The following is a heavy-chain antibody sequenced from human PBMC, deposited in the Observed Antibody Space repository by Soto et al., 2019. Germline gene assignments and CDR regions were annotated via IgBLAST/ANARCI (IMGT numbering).Heavy chain of an antibody. CDR1: GYAFTSYG. CDR2: TSGYNGNT. V-gene: IGHV1-18*01. J-gene: IGHJ4*02. D-gene: IGHD1-7*01. Sequence: GASVKVSCKASGYAFTSYGISWVRQAPGQGLEYLGWTSGYNGNTNYAQNLQGRVTITTDTSKSTAYIEIRSLRSDDTAVYYCARDIVDTGTTGGIDYWGQGTLVTVSS. CDR3: ARDIVDTGTTGGIDY.